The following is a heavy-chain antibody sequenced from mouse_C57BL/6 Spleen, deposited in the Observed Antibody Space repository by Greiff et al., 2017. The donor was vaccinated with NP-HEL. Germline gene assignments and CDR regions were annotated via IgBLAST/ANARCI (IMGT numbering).Heavy chain of an antibody. V-gene: IGHV1-26*01. D-gene: IGHD2-2*01. CDR3: ARRMVTTRVDY. CDR1: GYTFTDYY. J-gene: IGHJ2*01. Sequence: EVQLQQSGPELVKPGASVKISCKASGYTFTDYYMNWVKQSHGKSLEWIGDINPNNGGTSYNQKFKGKATLTVDKSSSTAYMELRSLTSEDSAVYYCARRMVTTRVDYWGQGTTLTVSS. CDR2: INPNNGGT.